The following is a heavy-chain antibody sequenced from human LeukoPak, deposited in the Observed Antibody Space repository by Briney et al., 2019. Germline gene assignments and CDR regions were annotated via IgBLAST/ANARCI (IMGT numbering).Heavy chain of an antibody. CDR2: IYHSGST. J-gene: IGHJ4*02. Sequence: SETLSLTCTVSGYSISSGYYWGWIRQPPGKGLEWIGSIYHSGSTCYNPSLKSRVTISVDTSKNQFSLKLSSVTAADTAVYYCARVGDYYDSSGYPSPNPAFDYWGQGTLVTVSS. CDR3: ARVGDYYDSSGYPSPNPAFDY. CDR1: GYSISSGYY. V-gene: IGHV4-38-2*02. D-gene: IGHD3-22*01.